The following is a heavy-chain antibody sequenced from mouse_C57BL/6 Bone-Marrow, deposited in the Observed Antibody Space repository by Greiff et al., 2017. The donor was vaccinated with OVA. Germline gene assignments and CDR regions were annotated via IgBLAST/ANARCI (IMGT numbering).Heavy chain of an antibody. CDR1: GYTFTDHT. V-gene: IGHV1-78*01. Sequence: QVQLKQSDAELVKPGASVKISCKVSGYTFTDHTIHWMKQRPEQGLEWIGYIYPRDGSTKYNEKFKGKATLTADKSSSTAYMQLNSLTSEDSAVYFCARRGFITTVVAKGYWYFDVWGTGTTVTVSS. CDR2: IYPRDGST. D-gene: IGHD1-1*01. CDR3: ARRGFITTVVAKGYWYFDV. J-gene: IGHJ1*03.